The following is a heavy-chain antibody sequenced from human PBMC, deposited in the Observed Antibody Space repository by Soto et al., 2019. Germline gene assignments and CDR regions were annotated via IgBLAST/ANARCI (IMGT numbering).Heavy chain of an antibody. CDR3: ATKTNLYCSGXSCYPKNYYYYYYGMDV. D-gene: IGHD2-15*01. V-gene: IGHV1-69*13. CDR1: GGTFSSYA. Sequence: GASVKVSCKASGGTFSSYAISWVRQAPGQGLEWMGGIIPIFGTANYAQKFQGRVTITADESTSTAYMELSSLRSEDTAVYYCATKTNLYCSGXSCYPKNYYYYYYGMDVWGQGTTVTVSS. J-gene: IGHJ6*02. CDR2: IIPIFGTA.